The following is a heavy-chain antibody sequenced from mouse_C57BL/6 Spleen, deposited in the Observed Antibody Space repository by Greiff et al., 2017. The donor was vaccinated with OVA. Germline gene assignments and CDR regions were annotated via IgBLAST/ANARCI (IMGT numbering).Heavy chain of an antibody. J-gene: IGHJ3*01. CDR1: GYAFSSYW. CDR3: ARSDDYHDVGFAY. V-gene: IGHV1-80*01. CDR2: IYPGDGDT. Sequence: QVQLQQSGAELVKPGASVKISCKASGYAFSSYWMNWVKQRPGKGLEWIGQIYPGDGDTNYNGKVKGKATLTADKSSSTAYMQLSSLTSEDSAVYFCARSDDYHDVGFAYWGQGTLVTVSA. D-gene: IGHD2-4*01.